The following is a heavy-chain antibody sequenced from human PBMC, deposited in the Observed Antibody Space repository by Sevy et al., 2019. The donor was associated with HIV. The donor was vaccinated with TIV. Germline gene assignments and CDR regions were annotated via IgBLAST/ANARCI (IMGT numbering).Heavy chain of an antibody. J-gene: IGHJ4*02. Sequence: ASVKVSCKASGYTFTNYGISWVRQAPGQGLEWMGWISAYNGNTNYAQNLQGRVTMTTDTSTNTAYMELRSLRPDDKAVYFCAKDRGYCCVGNCYSDSWGQGTLVTVSS. CDR1: GYTFTNYG. D-gene: IGHD2-21*02. V-gene: IGHV1-18*04. CDR3: AKDRGYCCVGNCYSDS. CDR2: ISAYNGNT.